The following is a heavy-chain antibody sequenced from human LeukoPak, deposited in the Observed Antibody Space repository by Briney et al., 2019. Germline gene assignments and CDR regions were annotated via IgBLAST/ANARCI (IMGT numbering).Heavy chain of an antibody. CDR2: IYYSGST. J-gene: IGHJ4*02. Sequence: SETLSLTCTVSGGSITRYYWSWIRQPPGKGLEWIGYIYYSGSTNYNPSLKSRVTISVDTSKNQFSLKLSSVTAADTAVYYCARDSYSSGWYYFDYWGQGTLVTVSS. D-gene: IGHD6-19*01. CDR1: GGSITRYY. V-gene: IGHV4-59*01. CDR3: ARDSYSSGWYYFDY.